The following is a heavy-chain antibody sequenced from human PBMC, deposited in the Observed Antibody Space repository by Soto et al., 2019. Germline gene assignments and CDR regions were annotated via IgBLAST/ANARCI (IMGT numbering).Heavy chain of an antibody. CDR2: MSPKTANT. CDR3: TGGPPNWGFDS. D-gene: IGHD7-27*01. V-gene: IGHV1-8*01. CDR1: GYTFTSYD. Sequence: ASVTVSCKASGYTFTSYDINWVRQTAGQGLEWMGWMSPKTANTGYAQKFQGRVTMTRSTSISTAYMELSSLTSEDTAVYYCTGGPPNWGFDSWGQGPPVTVSS. J-gene: IGHJ4*01.